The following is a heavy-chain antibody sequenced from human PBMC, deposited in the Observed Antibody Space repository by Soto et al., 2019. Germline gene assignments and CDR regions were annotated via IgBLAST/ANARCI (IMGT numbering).Heavy chain of an antibody. D-gene: IGHD3-22*01. Sequence: GGSLRLSCAASGFTFRSYAMSWVRQAPGTGLEWVSAISGSGGGTYYADSVKGRFTIPRDNSKNTLYLQMNSLRAEDTAVYYCAKGIVYYYDSSGYFAYCRQGTLVTVSS. CDR1: GFTFRSYA. J-gene: IGHJ4*02. V-gene: IGHV3-23*01. CDR3: AKGIVYYYDSSGYFAY. CDR2: ISGSGGGT.